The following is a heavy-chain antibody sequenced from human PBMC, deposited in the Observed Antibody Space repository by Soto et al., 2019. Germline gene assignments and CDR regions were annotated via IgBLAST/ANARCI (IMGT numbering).Heavy chain of an antibody. CDR1: GGTFSSYA. CDR3: ARYSGYDYKGGYYYGMDV. J-gene: IGHJ6*02. D-gene: IGHD5-12*01. CDR2: IIPIFGTA. V-gene: IGHV1-69*13. Sequence: SVKVSCKASGGTFSSYAISWVRQANGQGLEWMGGIIPIFGTANYAQKFQGRVTITADESTSTAYMELSSLRSEDTAVYYCARYSGYDYKGGYYYGMDVWGQGTTVTV.